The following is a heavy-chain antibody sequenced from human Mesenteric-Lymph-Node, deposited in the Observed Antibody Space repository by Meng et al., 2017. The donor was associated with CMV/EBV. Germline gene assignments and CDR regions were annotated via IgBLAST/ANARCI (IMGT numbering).Heavy chain of an antibody. D-gene: IGHD3-10*01. J-gene: IGHJ6*02. CDR3: AKILRPPFRGWGSFYNTRPYYYAMDV. Sequence: WVRQAPGKGLEWVATIYSSGSTTYYADSVKGRFTISRDNSRSTLYLQLNSLRVEDTAVYYCAKILRPPFRGWGSFYNTRPYYYAMDVWGLGSTVTVSS. CDR2: IYSSGSTT. V-gene: IGHV3-23*05.